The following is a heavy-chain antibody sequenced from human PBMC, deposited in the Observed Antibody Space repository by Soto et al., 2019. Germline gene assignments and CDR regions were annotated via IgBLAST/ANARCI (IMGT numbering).Heavy chain of an antibody. CDR3: ARVGGYSPGWYFDY. CDR1: GFTFSSYG. J-gene: IGHJ4*02. D-gene: IGHD5-18*01. Sequence: GGSLRLSCAASGFTFSSYGMHWVRQAPGKGLEWVAVIWYDGSNKYYADSVKGRFTISRDNSKNTLYLQMNSLRAEDTAVYYCARVGGYSPGWYFDYWGQGTLVPVSS. CDR2: IWYDGSNK. V-gene: IGHV3-33*01.